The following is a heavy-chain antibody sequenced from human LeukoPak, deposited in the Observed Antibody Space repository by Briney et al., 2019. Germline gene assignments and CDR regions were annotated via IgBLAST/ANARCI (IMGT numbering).Heavy chain of an antibody. J-gene: IGHJ5*02. CDR1: GFTVSCNY. Sequence: GGSLRLSCAASGFTVSCNYMSWVRQAPGKGLEWVSVIYSGGSTYYADSVKGRFTISRDNCKNTLYRQMNSLRAEDTAVYYCARESSTHREGFDPWGQGTLVTVSS. CDR3: ARESSTHREGFDP. CDR2: IYSGGST. V-gene: IGHV3-53*01.